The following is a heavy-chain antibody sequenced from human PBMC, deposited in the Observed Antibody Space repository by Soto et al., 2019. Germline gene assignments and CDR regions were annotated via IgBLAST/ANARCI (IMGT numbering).Heavy chain of an antibody. D-gene: IGHD2-21*01. CDR3: AREFDSGDLGLDL. J-gene: IGHJ6*02. CDR1: GYTFGAYY. V-gene: IGHV1-2*02. CDR2: VSPLTGGT. Sequence: QVQLVQSGPEVKTPGASVRVSCKSSGYTFGAYYIHWVRQAPGQGLEWMGWVSPLTGGTNLAQRLLGRLTLTRDTSINTVFMELSRLRSGDTALYFCAREFDSGDLGLDLWGQGSAVSVSS.